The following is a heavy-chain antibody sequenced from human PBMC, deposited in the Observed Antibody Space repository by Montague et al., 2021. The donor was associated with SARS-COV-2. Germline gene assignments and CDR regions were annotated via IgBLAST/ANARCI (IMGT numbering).Heavy chain of an antibody. CDR2: IYYSGST. CDR3: ARQSVNYYDSSGYPFDY. J-gene: IGHJ4*02. CDR1: GGSISSSSYY. V-gene: IGHV4-39*01. D-gene: IGHD3-22*01. Sequence: SETLSLTCTVSGGSISSSSYYWGWIRQPPGKGLEWIGSIYYSGSTYYNPSLKSRVTISVDTSKNQFPLKLSSVTAADTAVYYCARQSVNYYDSSGYPFDYWGQGTLVTVSS.